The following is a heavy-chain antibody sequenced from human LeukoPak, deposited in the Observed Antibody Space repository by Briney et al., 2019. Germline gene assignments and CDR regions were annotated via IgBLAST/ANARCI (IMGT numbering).Heavy chain of an antibody. Sequence: GASVTVSCKASGGSFSTSGFSWVRQAPGQGLEWMGGVIPIYGTPSYAQKFQSRVTITTDESTSTAYMELSSLRSEDTAVYYCARDHWGIVENGYDYFYYDMDVWGQGTTVTVSS. D-gene: IGHD7-27*01. CDR3: ARDHWGIVENGYDYFYYDMDV. CDR2: VIPIYGTP. J-gene: IGHJ6*02. CDR1: GGSFSTSG. V-gene: IGHV1-69*05.